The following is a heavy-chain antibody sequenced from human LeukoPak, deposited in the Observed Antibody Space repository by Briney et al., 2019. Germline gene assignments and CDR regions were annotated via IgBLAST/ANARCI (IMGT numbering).Heavy chain of an antibody. D-gene: IGHD2-8*01. CDR2: IYNSGSI. J-gene: IGHJ3*02. V-gene: IGHV4-59*01. Sequence: SETLSLTCTVSGDSISSYYWIWIRQPPGKGLEWIGYIYNSGSINYNPSLKSRVTISVDTSKNQFSLKLSSVTAADTAVYYCARWRMTSDAFDIWGQGTMVTVSS. CDR3: ARWRMTSDAFDI. CDR1: GDSISSYY.